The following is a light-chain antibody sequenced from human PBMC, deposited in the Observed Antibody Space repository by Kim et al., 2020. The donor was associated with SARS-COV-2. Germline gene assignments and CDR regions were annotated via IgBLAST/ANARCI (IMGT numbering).Light chain of an antibody. V-gene: IGLV3-21*04. CDR1: NIGSKS. Sequence: SYELTQPPSVSVAPGKAARITCGGNNIGSKSVHWCQQKPGQAPVLVIYSDSDRPSGIPERFSGSNSANTATLTISRVEAGDEADYYCQVWVSDSDHWVFG. CDR2: SDS. CDR3: QVWVSDSDHWV. J-gene: IGLJ3*02.